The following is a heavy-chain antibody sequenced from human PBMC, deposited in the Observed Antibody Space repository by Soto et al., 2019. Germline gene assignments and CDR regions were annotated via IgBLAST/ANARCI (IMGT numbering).Heavy chain of an antibody. Sequence: SETLSLSCTVSGVTVSSDAYYWSWIRQHPGKGLEWIGNIYHTGSTYYSPSLKSRVAISLDTSKNQFSLTLTSVTAADTAVYYCARYRFSGNKWSKFDYWGQGTLVTVSS. CDR3: ARYRFSGNKWSKFDY. CDR2: IYHTGST. D-gene: IGHD3-16*02. V-gene: IGHV4-31*03. CDR1: GVTVSSDAYY. J-gene: IGHJ4*02.